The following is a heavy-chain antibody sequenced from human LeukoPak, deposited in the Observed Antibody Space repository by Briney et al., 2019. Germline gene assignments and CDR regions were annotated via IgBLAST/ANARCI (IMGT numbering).Heavy chain of an antibody. D-gene: IGHD3-10*01. CDR2: ISSSSSTI. Sequence: KPGGSLRLSCAASGFTFSSYSMNWVRQAPGKGLEWVSYISSSSSTIYYADSVKGRFTISRDNAKNSLYLQMNSLRAEDTAVYYCAKDPGFGDLYEYFDYWGQGTLVTVSS. V-gene: IGHV3-48*01. CDR1: GFTFSSYS. CDR3: AKDPGFGDLYEYFDY. J-gene: IGHJ4*02.